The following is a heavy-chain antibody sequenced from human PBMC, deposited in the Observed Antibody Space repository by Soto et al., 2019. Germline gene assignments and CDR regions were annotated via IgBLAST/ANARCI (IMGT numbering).Heavy chain of an antibody. CDR2: IKSDGSST. J-gene: IGHJ4*02. CDR3: AQLGLMTFSHKHYFNH. CDR1: GFSFDNYG. V-gene: IGHV3-23*01. D-gene: IGHD3-16*01. Sequence: EVQLLASGGDLVQPGGSLRLSCVASGFSFDNYGMSWVRQAPGKGLEWVSAIKSDGSSTYYAASVKDRFTISRDNSKNTLYLQLNSLRAEDTAVYYCAQLGLMTFSHKHYFNHWGRGTLVTVSS.